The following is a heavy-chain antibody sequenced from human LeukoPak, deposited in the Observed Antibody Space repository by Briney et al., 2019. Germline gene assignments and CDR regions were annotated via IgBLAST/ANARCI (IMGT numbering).Heavy chain of an antibody. V-gene: IGHV4-39*07. D-gene: IGHD1-14*01. CDR1: GGSISSSSYY. CDR3: ARDDLSSNRPSGRLDP. CDR2: IYYSGST. Sequence: PSETLSLTCTVSGGSISSSSYYWGWIRQPPGKGLEWIGSIYYSGSTYYNPSLKSRVTISVDRSKNQFSLKLSSVTAADTAVYYCARDDLSSNRPSGRLDPWGQGTLVTVSS. J-gene: IGHJ5*02.